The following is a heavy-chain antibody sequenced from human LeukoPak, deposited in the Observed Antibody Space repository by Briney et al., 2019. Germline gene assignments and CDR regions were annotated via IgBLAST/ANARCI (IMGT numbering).Heavy chain of an antibody. D-gene: IGHD3-10*01. CDR2: ISAYNGNT. CDR1: GYTFTSYG. J-gene: IGHJ6*03. V-gene: IGHV1-18*01. Sequence: ASVKVSCKASGYTFTSYGISWVRQAPGQGLEWMGWISAYNGNTNYAQKLQGRVTMTTDTSTSTAYMELRSLRSDDTAVYYCARGRTGGDYYGSGFYYYYYMDVWGEGTTVTVSS. CDR3: ARGRTGGDYYGSGFYYYYYMDV.